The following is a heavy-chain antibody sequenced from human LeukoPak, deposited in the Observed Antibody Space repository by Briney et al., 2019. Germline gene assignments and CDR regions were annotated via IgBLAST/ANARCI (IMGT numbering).Heavy chain of an antibody. J-gene: IGHJ4*02. CDR1: GFTFSNSS. D-gene: IGHD5-18*01. CDR3: AKDGGAYSYGSYYFDY. V-gene: IGHV3-43*02. Sequence: PGGSLTLSCAASGFTFSNSSMNWVRQAPGKGLEWVSLISGDGGSTYYADSVKGRFTISRDNSKNSLYLQMNSLRTEDTALYYCAKDGGAYSYGSYYFDYWGQGTLVTVSS. CDR2: ISGDGGST.